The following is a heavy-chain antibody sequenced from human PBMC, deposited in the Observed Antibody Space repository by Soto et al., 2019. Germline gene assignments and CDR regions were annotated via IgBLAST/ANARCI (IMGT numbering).Heavy chain of an antibody. CDR3: ARDQAVRSRTEYYFDY. Sequence: PGGSLRLSCAASGFTFSSYGMHWVRQAPGKGLEWVAVIWYDGSNKYYADSVKGRFTISRDNSKNTLYLQMNSLRAEDTAVYYCARDQAVRSRTEYYFDYWGQGTLVTVSS. CDR1: GFTFSSYG. CDR2: IWYDGSNK. V-gene: IGHV3-33*01. D-gene: IGHD4-4*01. J-gene: IGHJ4*02.